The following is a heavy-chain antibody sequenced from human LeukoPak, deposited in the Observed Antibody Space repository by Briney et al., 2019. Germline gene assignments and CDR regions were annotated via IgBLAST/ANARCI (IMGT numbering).Heavy chain of an antibody. D-gene: IGHD3-3*01. CDR3: ARLDTIFGVAKGFDY. Sequence: SETLSLTCTVSGYSISSGYYWGWIRQPPGKGLAWIGSGSTYYNPSLKSRVTISVDTSKNQFSLKLSSVTAADTAVYYCARLDTIFGVAKGFDYWGQGTLVTVSS. J-gene: IGHJ4*02. CDR2: SGST. CDR1: GYSISSGYY. V-gene: IGHV4-38-2*02.